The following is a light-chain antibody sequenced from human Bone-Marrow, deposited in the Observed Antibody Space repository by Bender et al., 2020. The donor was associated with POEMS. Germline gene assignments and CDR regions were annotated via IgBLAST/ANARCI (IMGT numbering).Light chain of an antibody. CDR1: SSNIGSNY. Sequence: QPVLAQPPSASGTPGQTVTISCSGSSSNIGSNYVYWYKQLPGTAPKLLILNNFLRPSGVPDRFSGSKSGTSASLAITGLQAEDEGDYYCQSYDNSLGGWVFGGGTKLTVL. CDR3: QSYDNSLGGWV. CDR2: NNF. V-gene: IGLV1-47*01. J-gene: IGLJ3*02.